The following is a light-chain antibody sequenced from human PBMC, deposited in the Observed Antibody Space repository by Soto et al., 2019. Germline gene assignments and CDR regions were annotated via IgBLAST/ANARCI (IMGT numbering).Light chain of an antibody. J-gene: IGLJ2*01. CDR2: SDN. V-gene: IGLV1-44*01. CDR3: AAWDDNIYGPV. CDR1: SSNIGSNP. Sequence: QAVVTQPPSASGTPGQRVTISCSGSSSNIGSNPVNWYQQLPGTAPKLLIYSDNQRPSGVPDRISGSKSGTSGSLAISGLQSEDEANYYCAAWDDNIYGPVFGGGTKLTVL.